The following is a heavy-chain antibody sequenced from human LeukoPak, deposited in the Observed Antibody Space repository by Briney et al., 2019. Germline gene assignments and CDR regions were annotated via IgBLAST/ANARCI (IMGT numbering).Heavy chain of an antibody. CDR3: ARAWTLGWFDP. CDR1: GGSISSYY. J-gene: IGHJ5*02. D-gene: IGHD3/OR15-3a*01. CDR2: IYHSGST. Sequence: SETLSLTCTVSGGSISSYYWSWIRQPPGKGLEWIGSIYHSGSTYYNPSLKSRVAISVDTSKNQFSLKLSSVTAADTAVYYCARAWTLGWFDPWGQGTLVTVSS. V-gene: IGHV4-38-2*02.